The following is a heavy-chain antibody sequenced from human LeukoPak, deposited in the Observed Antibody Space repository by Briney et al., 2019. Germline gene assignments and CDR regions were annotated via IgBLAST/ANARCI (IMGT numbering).Heavy chain of an antibody. CDR3: ARRRSSSSGDAFDI. D-gene: IGHD6-6*01. V-gene: IGHV4-39*01. CDR1: GGSISSSSYY. Sequence: SETLSLTCTVSGGSISSSSYYWGWIRQPPGKGLEWIGSIYYSGSTYYNPSLKSRVTISVDTSKNQFSLKLSSVTAADTAVYYCARRRSSSSGDAFDIWGRGTMVTVSS. J-gene: IGHJ3*02. CDR2: IYYSGST.